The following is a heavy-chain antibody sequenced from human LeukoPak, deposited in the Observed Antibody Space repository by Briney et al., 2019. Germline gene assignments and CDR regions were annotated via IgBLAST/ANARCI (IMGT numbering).Heavy chain of an antibody. CDR3: AKDQVDCSSTSCQYYNYYYGMDV. CDR2: ISGSGAIT. Sequence: GGSLRLSRAASGFTFSSYAMTSVRQAPGTGLESVSAISGSGAITYYSVSVKGRFTISRDNSKNTLYLQMSSLRAEDTAVYYCAKDQVDCSSTSCQYYNYYYGMDVWGQGTTVTVCS. D-gene: IGHD2-2*01. V-gene: IGHV3-23*01. J-gene: IGHJ6*02. CDR1: GFTFSSYA.